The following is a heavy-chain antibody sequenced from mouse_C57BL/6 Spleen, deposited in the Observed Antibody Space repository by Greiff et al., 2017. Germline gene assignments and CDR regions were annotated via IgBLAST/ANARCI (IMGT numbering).Heavy chain of an antibody. Sequence: QVQLQQPGAELVKPGASVKMSCKASGYTFTSYWMHWVKQRPGQGLEWIGMIHPNSGSTNYNEKFKSKATLTVDKSSRTAYMQLSSLTSEDSAVYYCARGDIVTPYYAMDDWGQGTSVTVSS. CDR2: IHPNSGST. V-gene: IGHV1-64*01. CDR1: GYTFTSYW. J-gene: IGHJ4*01. CDR3: ARGDIVTPYYAMDD. D-gene: IGHD2-5*01.